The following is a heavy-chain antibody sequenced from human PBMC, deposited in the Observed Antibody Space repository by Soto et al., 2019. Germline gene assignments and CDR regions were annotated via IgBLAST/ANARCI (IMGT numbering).Heavy chain of an antibody. D-gene: IGHD3-16*01. CDR2: IYYSGST. CDR3: ARASDYESAFLFPN. J-gene: IGHJ4*02. Sequence: QVQLQESGPGLVKPSETLSLTCTVSGGSISSYYWSWIRQPPGKGLEWIGYIYYSGSTNYNPSLKSRVTIAVDTSKNQFSLKLSSVTAADTAVYYCARASDYESAFLFPNWGQGTLVTVSS. CDR1: GGSISSYY. V-gene: IGHV4-59*01.